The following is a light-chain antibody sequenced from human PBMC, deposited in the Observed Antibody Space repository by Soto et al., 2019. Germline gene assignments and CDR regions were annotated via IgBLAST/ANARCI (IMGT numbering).Light chain of an antibody. Sequence: ETVLTQSPGTLSLSPGERATLSCRASQSVSSSYFSWYQQKPGQAPRLLIYGASSRATGIPDRFSGSGSGTDFTLTINRLEPEDFAVYYCPQYGSSPYTFGQGTKLEI. CDR1: QSVSSSY. V-gene: IGKV3-20*01. CDR3: PQYGSSPYT. J-gene: IGKJ2*01. CDR2: GAS.